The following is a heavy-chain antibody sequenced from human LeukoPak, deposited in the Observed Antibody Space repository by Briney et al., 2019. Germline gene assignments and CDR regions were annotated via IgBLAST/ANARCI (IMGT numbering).Heavy chain of an antibody. V-gene: IGHV4-59*01. CDR2: IHYSGST. CDR1: GGSISSYY. Sequence: SETLSLTCTVSGGSISSYYWSWIRQPPRKGLEWIGYIHYSGSTTYNPSLKSRVTISVDTSKNQLSLKLSSVSAADTAVYYCSRGSGWYFYWGQGTLVTVSS. CDR3: SRGSGWYFY. J-gene: IGHJ4*02. D-gene: IGHD6-19*01.